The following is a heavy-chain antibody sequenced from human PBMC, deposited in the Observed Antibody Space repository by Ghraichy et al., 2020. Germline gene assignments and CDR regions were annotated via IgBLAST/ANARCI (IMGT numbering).Heavy chain of an antibody. CDR1: GGTFSSYA. J-gene: IGHJ3*02. V-gene: IGHV1-69*13. Sequence: SVKVSCKASGGTFSSYAISWVRQAPGQGLEWMGGIIPIFGTANYAQKFQGRVTITADESTSTAYMELSSLRSEDTAVYYCARGWGAVVIEAFDIWGQGTMVTVSS. CDR3: ARGWGAVVIEAFDI. D-gene: IGHD4-23*01. CDR2: IIPIFGTA.